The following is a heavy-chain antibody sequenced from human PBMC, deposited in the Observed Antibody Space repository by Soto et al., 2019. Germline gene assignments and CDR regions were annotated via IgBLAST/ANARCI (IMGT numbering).Heavy chain of an antibody. CDR3: ARDGYYGHYYGMEV. V-gene: IGHV3-7*01. J-gene: IGHJ6*02. CDR1: GSTFSSYW. D-gene: IGHD3-10*01. CDR2: IKQDGSEK. Sequence: EVQLVESGGGLVQPGGSLRLSCAASGSTFSSYWMSWVRQAPGKGLEWVANIKQDGSEKYYVDSVKGRFTSSRDNAKNSLSLQMNSLRAEATAVYYCARDGYYGHYYGMEVWGQGTTVTVSS.